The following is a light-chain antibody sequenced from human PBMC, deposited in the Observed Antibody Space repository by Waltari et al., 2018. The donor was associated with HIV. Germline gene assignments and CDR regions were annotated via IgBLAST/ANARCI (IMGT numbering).Light chain of an antibody. Sequence: QAVVTQEPSLTVSPGGTVTLTCSSSTGAVTSGHYPYWFQQKLGQAPRTLIYDTSSKHSWTPARFSGSLLGGKAALTLSGAQPEDEAEYYCLLSYSGARPVVFGGGTKLTVL. J-gene: IGLJ2*01. CDR2: DTS. CDR3: LLSYSGARPVV. V-gene: IGLV7-46*01. CDR1: TGAVTSGHY.